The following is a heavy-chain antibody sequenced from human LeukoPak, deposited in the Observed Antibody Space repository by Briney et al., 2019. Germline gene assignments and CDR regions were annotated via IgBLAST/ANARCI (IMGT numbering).Heavy chain of an antibody. J-gene: IGHJ5*02. CDR2: ISGSGGST. V-gene: IGHV3-23*01. CDR3: AKVIVRGVITNWFDP. D-gene: IGHD3-10*01. CDR1: GFTFSSYA. Sequence: GGSLRLSCAASGFTFSSYAMSWVRQAPGKGLEWVSAISGSGGSTYYADSVKGRFTISRDNSKNTLYLQMNSLRAEDTAVYYCAKVIVRGVITNWFDPWGQGTLVTVSS.